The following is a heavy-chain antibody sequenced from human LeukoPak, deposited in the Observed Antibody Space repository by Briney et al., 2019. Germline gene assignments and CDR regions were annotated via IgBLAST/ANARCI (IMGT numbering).Heavy chain of an antibody. Sequence: SVKVSCKASGGTFSSYAIIWVRQAPGQGLEWMGGIIPILGTANYAQKFQGRVTITTDESTSTVYMELRSLRSEDTAVYYCASTPLYYYYYMDVWGLGTTVTVSS. CDR3: ASTPLYYYYYMDV. CDR2: IIPILGTA. CDR1: GGTFSSYA. V-gene: IGHV1-69*05. J-gene: IGHJ6*03.